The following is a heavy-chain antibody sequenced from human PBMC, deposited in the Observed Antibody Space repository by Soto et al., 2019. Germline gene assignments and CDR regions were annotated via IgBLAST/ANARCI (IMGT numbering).Heavy chain of an antibody. V-gene: IGHV4-59*01. CDR2: LDYSGTT. J-gene: IGHJ4*02. CDR3: ARDSFPPYSSSSKGFDY. D-gene: IGHD6-6*01. Sequence: SETLSLTCTVSGGSISSYYWNWIRQSPGKGLEWIASLDYSGTTDYNPSLKSRITTSVDPSKKQFSLKMRSVTAADTAVYYCARDSFPPYSSSSKGFDYWGQGSLVTAPQ. CDR1: GGSISSYY.